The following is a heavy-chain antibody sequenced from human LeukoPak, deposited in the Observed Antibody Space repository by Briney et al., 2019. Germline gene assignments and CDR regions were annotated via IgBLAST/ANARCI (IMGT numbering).Heavy chain of an antibody. Sequence: SETLSLTCTVSGDFITAYYWGWIRQPPGKGLEWIGSIYHSGSTYYNPSLKSRVTISVDTSKNQFSLKLSSVTAADTAVYYCARASLPERPFDYWGQGTLVTVSS. V-gene: IGHV4-38-2*02. CDR2: IYHSGST. CDR3: ARASLPERPFDY. J-gene: IGHJ4*02. CDR1: GDFITAYY. D-gene: IGHD3-16*02.